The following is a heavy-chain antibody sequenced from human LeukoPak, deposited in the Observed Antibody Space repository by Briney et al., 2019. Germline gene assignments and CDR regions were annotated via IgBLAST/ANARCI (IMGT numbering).Heavy chain of an antibody. CDR1: GFTFSSYG. V-gene: IGHV3-30*18. J-gene: IGHJ5*02. D-gene: IGHD3-10*01. CDR2: TSYDGRNK. CDR3: AKEFRPLYGSGTFDWLDP. Sequence: GGSLRLSCAASGFTFSSYGVHWVRQAPGKGLEWVAVTSYDGRNKYYGDSVKGRLTISRDNTKNTLDLQMNSLRVEDTAVYYCAKEFRPLYGSGTFDWLDPWGQGTLVTVSS.